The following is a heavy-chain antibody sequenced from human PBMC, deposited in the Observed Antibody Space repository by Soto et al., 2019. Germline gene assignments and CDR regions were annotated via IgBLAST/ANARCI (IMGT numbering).Heavy chain of an antibody. CDR2: IYHSGST. Sequence: SETLSLTCTVSGGSISSSSYYWGWIRQPPGKGLEWIGSIYHSGSTYYNPSLKSRVTISVDTSKNQFSLKLSSVTAADTAVYYCARMGGGTAVGGWGQGTMVTVSS. V-gene: IGHV4-39*01. CDR3: ARMGGGTAVGG. CDR1: GGSISSSSYY. D-gene: IGHD3-16*01. J-gene: IGHJ3*01.